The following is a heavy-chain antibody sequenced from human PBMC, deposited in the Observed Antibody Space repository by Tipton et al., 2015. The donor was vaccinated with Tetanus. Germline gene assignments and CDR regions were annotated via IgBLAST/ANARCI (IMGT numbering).Heavy chain of an antibody. CDR1: GGSISSGTHY. V-gene: IGHV4-39*01. J-gene: IGHJ5*02. D-gene: IGHD4/OR15-4a*01. Sequence: TLSLTCTVSGGSISSGTHYWGWIRQPPGKGLEWVGSVYYNGSPYYDPSLKSRVTISVDTSKNQFSLKLTSVTAADTAFYFCAKSADNWFDPWGQGTLVTVSS. CDR2: VYYNGSP. CDR3: AKSADNWFDP.